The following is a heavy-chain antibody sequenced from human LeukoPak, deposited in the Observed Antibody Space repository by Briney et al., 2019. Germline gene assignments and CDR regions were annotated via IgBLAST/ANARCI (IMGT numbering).Heavy chain of an antibody. CDR3: ARFDYADYLAFDY. V-gene: IGHV3-48*04. CDR1: GFTFNSYS. D-gene: IGHD4-17*01. CDR2: ISPGSNSI. Sequence: GGSLRLSCAASGFTFNSYSMNWVRQAPGKGLEWVSYISPGSNSIYYADSVKGRFTISRDNAKNSLYLQMNSLRAEDTAVYYCARFDYADYLAFDYWGQGTLVTVSS. J-gene: IGHJ4*02.